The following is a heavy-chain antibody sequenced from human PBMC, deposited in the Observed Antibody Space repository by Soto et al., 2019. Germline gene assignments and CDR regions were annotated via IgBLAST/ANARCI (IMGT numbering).Heavy chain of an antibody. CDR3: AREASSVIAIDY. Sequence: ASVKVSCKASGYIFTAYSMHWVRQAPGQGLEWVGWFNPNSGDTIYAQKFQGRVTLTRDTSISTAYMELYSLRSDDTAVYYCAREASSVIAIDYWGQGTLVTVSS. CDR2: FNPNSGDT. CDR1: GYIFTAYS. D-gene: IGHD2-21*01. J-gene: IGHJ4*02. V-gene: IGHV1-2*02.